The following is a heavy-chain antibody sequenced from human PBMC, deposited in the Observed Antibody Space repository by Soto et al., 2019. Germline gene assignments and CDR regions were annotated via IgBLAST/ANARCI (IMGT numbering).Heavy chain of an antibody. J-gene: IGHJ6*02. V-gene: IGHV1-2*04. Sequence: ASVKVSCKASGYTFTGYYMHWVRQAPGQGLEWMGWINPNSGGTNYAQKSQGWVTMTRDTPISTAYMELSRLRSDDTAVYYCARGGRITIFGVVIIGATPVHGMDVWGQGTTVTVSS. D-gene: IGHD3-3*01. CDR3: ARGGRITIFGVVIIGATPVHGMDV. CDR1: GYTFTGYY. CDR2: INPNSGGT.